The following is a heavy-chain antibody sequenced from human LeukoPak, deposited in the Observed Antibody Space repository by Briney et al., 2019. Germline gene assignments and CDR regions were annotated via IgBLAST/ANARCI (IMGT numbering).Heavy chain of an antibody. CDR1: GGTFSSYA. V-gene: IGHV1-69*05. J-gene: IGHJ4*02. CDR3: ARGPYSSSWYHYFDY. D-gene: IGHD6-13*01. CDR2: IIPIFGTA. Sequence: SVKVSCKASGGTFSSYAISWVRQAPGQGLEWMGGIIPIFGTANYAQKFQGRVTITTDESTSTAYMELSSLRSEDTAVYYCARGPYSSSWYHYFDYWGQGTLVTVSS.